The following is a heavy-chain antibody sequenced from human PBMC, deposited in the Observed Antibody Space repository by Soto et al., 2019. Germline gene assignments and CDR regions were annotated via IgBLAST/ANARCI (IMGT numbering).Heavy chain of an antibody. CDR3: AREVVVPAATPYYYYMDV. Sequence: PSETLSLTCTVPGGSISSGSYYWSWIRQHPGKGLEWIGYIYYSGITNYNPSLKSRLTISVDTSKNQFSLKLSSVTAADTAVYYCAREVVVPAATPYYYYMDVWGKGTTVTVSS. CDR2: IYYSGIT. V-gene: IGHV4-31*03. CDR1: GGSISSGSYY. J-gene: IGHJ6*03. D-gene: IGHD2-2*01.